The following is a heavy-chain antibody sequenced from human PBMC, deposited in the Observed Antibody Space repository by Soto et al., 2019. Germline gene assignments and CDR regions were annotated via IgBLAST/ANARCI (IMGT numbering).Heavy chain of an antibody. J-gene: IGHJ4*02. CDR3: ARGRTNGY. CDR1: GLTLKNFW. Sequence: EVQLVDSGGGLVQPGGSLRLSCAASGLTLKNFWMTWVRQAPGKGLEWVANIKEDGSEKYYVDSVKGRFTISRDNAKNSLYLQMSSLRVEDTAVYYCARGRTNGYWGQGTLVTVSS. CDR2: IKEDGSEK. V-gene: IGHV3-7*01. D-gene: IGHD2-8*01.